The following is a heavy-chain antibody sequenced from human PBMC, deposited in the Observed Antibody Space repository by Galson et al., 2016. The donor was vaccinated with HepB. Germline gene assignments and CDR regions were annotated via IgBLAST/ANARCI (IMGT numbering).Heavy chain of an antibody. V-gene: IGHV2-70*01. CDR2: IDWDDDK. J-gene: IGHJ3*02. Sequence: PALVKPTQTLTLTCTFSGFSLNTSGMCVSWIRKPPGKALEWLALIDWDDDKYYNTSLKTRLTISKDTSKNQVVLTMTNMDPVDTATYYCARRTYLVDAFDIWGQGTMVTVSS. CDR3: ARRTYLVDAFDI. D-gene: IGHD1-1*01. CDR1: GFSLNTSGMC.